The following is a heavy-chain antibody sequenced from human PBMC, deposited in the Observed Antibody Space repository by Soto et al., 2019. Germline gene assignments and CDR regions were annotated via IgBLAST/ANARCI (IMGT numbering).Heavy chain of an antibody. D-gene: IGHD3-9*01. Sequence: EVQLLESGGGLVQPGGSLRLSCAVSGFSFSNSAMTWVRQAPGKGLEWVSGISGSGDITYNTDSVKGRFAISRDTSKSVVYLQMRSLRAEDTAVYYCANVPQWVLRYHDWFFDYWGQGTLVTVSS. CDR2: ISGSGDIT. CDR1: GFSFSNSA. CDR3: ANVPQWVLRYHDWFFDY. V-gene: IGHV3-23*01. J-gene: IGHJ4*02.